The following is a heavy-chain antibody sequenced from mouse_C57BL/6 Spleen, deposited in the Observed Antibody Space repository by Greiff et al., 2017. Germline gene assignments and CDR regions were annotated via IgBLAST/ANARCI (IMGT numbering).Heavy chain of an antibody. V-gene: IGHV1-18*01. J-gene: IGHJ4*01. CDR1: GYTFTDYN. Sequence: EVQLQQSGPELVKPGASVKIPCKASGYTFTDYNMDWVKQSHGKSLEWIGDINPNNGGTIYNQKFKGKATLTVDKSSSTAYMELRSLTSEDTAVYYCVRWDYDYDWVHAMDYWGQGTSVTVSS. CDR2: INPNNGGT. D-gene: IGHD2-4*01. CDR3: VRWDYDYDWVHAMDY.